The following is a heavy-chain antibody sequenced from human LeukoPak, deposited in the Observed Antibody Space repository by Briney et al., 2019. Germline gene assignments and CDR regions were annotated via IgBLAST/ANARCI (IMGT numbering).Heavy chain of an antibody. V-gene: IGHV4-39*01. CDR2: VSSSGNT. CDR1: GGSIISSDYH. Sequence: SETLSLTCTVSGGSIISSDYHWGWVRQPPGKVLEWIGTVSSSGNTDYNPSLRSRVTISVDTSNNQFSLRLGSVTAADTAVYHCARHCCSGPAKRVFDIWGQETMVTVSS. J-gene: IGHJ3*02. D-gene: IGHD2-15*01. CDR3: ARHCCSGPAKRVFDI.